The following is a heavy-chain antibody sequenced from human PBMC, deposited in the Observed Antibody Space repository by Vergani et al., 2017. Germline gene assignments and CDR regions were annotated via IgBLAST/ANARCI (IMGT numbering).Heavy chain of an antibody. CDR2: ICGSGGNT. Sequence: EVQLVESGGGVVRPGGSLRLSCVGSGFAFGDFGMSWVRQVPGKGLEWVSGICGSGGNTYYANSVKGRFTISRDNSKNTLYLQMNSLRADDTAVYYCAKGVYCSSTSCYEGRGYYYGMGVWGQGTTVTFSS. V-gene: IGHV3-23*04. D-gene: IGHD2-2*01. CDR1: GFAFGDFG. CDR3: AKGVYCSSTSCYEGRGYYYGMGV. J-gene: IGHJ6*02.